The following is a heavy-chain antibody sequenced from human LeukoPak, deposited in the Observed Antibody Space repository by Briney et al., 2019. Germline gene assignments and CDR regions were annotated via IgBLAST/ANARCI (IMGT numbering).Heavy chain of an antibody. Sequence: PGGSLRLSCAASGFTFSSYWMSWVRQAPGKGLEWVANIKQDGSEKYYVDSVKGRFTISRDNAKNSLYLQMNSLRAEDTAVYYCARVWWTVTTTAGFFDYWGQGTLVTVSS. J-gene: IGHJ4*02. CDR3: ARVWWTVTTTAGFFDY. CDR1: GFTFSSYW. V-gene: IGHV3-7*01. CDR2: IKQDGSEK. D-gene: IGHD4-17*01.